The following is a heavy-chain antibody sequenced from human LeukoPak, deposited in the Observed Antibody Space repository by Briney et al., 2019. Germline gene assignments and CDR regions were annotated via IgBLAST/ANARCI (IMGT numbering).Heavy chain of an antibody. J-gene: IGHJ4*02. V-gene: IGHV3-66*01. CDR3: ATHRGTYWDY. D-gene: IGHD1-26*01. Sequence: GGSLRLSCAASGFTVSSNFMSWVRQAPGKGLEWVSVIHSGGSTYHADSVKGRFTISRDNSKNPLYLQMNGLRAEDTAVYYCATHRGTYWDYWGQGTLVTVSS. CDR1: GFTVSSNF. CDR2: IHSGGST.